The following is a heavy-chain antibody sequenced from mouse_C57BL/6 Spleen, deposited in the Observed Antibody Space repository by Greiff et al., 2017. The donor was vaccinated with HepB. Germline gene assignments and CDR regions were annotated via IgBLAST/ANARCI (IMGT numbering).Heavy chain of an antibody. CDR1: GYTFTDYY. V-gene: IGHV1-19*01. Sequence: EVQLQQSGPVLVKPGASVKMSCKASGYTFTDYYMNWVKQSHGKSLEWIGVINPYNGGTSYNQKFKGKATLTVDKSSSTAYMELNSLTSEDSAVDYCARGRVTDYSMDYWGQGTSVTVSA. D-gene: IGHD2-2*01. CDR3: ARGRVTDYSMDY. J-gene: IGHJ4*01. CDR2: INPYNGGT.